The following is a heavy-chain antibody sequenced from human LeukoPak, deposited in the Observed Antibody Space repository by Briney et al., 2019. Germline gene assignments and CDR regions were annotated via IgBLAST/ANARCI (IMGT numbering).Heavy chain of an antibody. Sequence: EGSLRLSCAASGFTFSSYSMNWVRQAPGKGLEWVSSISSSSRYIYYADSVKGRFTISRDNAKKSLYLQMNSLRAEDTAVYYCARAWRIAAPGTLSYWGQGSLVTVSS. D-gene: IGHD6-13*01. J-gene: IGHJ4*02. CDR1: GFTFSSYS. V-gene: IGHV3-21*01. CDR3: ARAWRIAAPGTLSY. CDR2: ISSSSRYI.